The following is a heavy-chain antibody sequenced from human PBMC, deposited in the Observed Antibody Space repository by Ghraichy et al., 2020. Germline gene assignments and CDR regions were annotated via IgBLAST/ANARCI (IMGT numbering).Heavy chain of an antibody. Sequence: SQTLSLTCTVSGGSISSSSYYWGWIRQPPGKGLEWIGTIYYSGSTYYNPSLKSRVTISVDTSKNQNQFSLKLSSVTAADTGFYYCARSGYYQSSGYCLFDNWGPGTLVTVSS. D-gene: IGHD3-22*01. CDR2: IYYSGST. CDR1: GGSISSSSYY. V-gene: IGHV4-39*01. CDR3: ARSGYYQSSGYCLFDN. J-gene: IGHJ4*02.